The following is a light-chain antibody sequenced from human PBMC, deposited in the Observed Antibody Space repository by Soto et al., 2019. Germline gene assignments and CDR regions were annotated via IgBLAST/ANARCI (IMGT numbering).Light chain of an antibody. J-gene: IGLJ1*01. CDR1: SSDVGGYNY. V-gene: IGLV2-11*01. CDR2: DVS. CDR3: CSYAGSYTYV. Sequence: QSAPTQPRSVSGSPGQSVTISCTGTSSDVGGYNYVSWYQQHPGKAPKLMIYDVSKRPSGVPDRFSGSKSGNTASLTISGLQAEDEADYYCCSYAGSYTYVFGTGTQLTVL.